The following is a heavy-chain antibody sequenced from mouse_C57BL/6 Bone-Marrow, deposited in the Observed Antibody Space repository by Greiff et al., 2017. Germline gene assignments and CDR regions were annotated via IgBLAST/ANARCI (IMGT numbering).Heavy chain of an antibody. Sequence: EVQLQQSGAELLRPGASVKLSCTASGFNIKDDYMHWVKQRPEQGLEWIGWIDPENGDTEYASKFQGKATITADTSSNTAYLQLSSLTSEDTAVYYCTTYYWYFDVWGTGTTVTVSS. J-gene: IGHJ1*03. CDR3: TTYYWYFDV. V-gene: IGHV14-4*01. CDR1: GFNIKDDY. CDR2: IDPENGDT.